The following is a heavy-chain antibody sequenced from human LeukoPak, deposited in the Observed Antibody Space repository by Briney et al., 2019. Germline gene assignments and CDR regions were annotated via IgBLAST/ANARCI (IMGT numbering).Heavy chain of an antibody. CDR2: ISSSGSGDNT. Sequence: GGSLRLSCAASGVTLSTYAMSWARQAPGKGLEWVSGISSSGSGDNTYYADSVKGRFTISRDSSKSTLFLHMNTLRAEDTAIYYCAKDRTVGASYWYFDLWGRGTLVTVSS. CDR1: GVTLSTYA. J-gene: IGHJ2*01. CDR3: AKDRTVGASYWYFDL. D-gene: IGHD1-26*01. V-gene: IGHV3-23*01.